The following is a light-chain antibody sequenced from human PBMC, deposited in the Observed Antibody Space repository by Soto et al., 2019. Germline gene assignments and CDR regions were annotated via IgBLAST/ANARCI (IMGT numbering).Light chain of an antibody. CDR3: QQYNSYPIT. V-gene: IGKV1-5*01. CDR2: GAS. CDR1: QSISRW. Sequence: DIQMTQSPSTLSASVGDRVTITCRASQSISRWLAWSQQKPGKAPNILIYGASSLESGVPSRFSGSGSGTEFTLTISSLQPDDFATYYCQQYNSYPITFGQGTRLEIK. J-gene: IGKJ5*01.